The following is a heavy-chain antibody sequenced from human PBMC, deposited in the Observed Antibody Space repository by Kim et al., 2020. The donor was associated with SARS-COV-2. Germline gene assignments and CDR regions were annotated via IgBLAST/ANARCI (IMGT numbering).Heavy chain of an antibody. CDR2: ISSSSSYI. J-gene: IGHJ3*02. CDR3: AREQRQQLSLGSAFAI. CDR1: GFTFSSYS. Sequence: GGSLRLSCAASGFTFSSYSMNWVRQAPGKGLEWVSSISSSSSYIYYADSVKGRFTISRDNAKNSLYLQMNSLRAEDTAVYYCAREQRQQLSLGSAFAIWGQGTMDTVSS. D-gene: IGHD6-13*01. V-gene: IGHV3-21*01.